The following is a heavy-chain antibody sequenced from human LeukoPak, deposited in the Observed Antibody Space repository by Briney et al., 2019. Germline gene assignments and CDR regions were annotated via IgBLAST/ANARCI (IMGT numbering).Heavy chain of an antibody. D-gene: IGHD1-26*01. J-gene: IGHJ4*02. V-gene: IGHV4-30-4*01. CDR2: IYYSGST. CDR3: ARVAGATHFDY. Sequence: SQTLSLTCTVSGDSISSGDYYWSWIRQPPGKGLEWIGYIYYSGSTYYNPSLKSRVTISVDTSKNQFSLKLSSVTAADTAVYYCARVAGATHFDYWGQGTLVTVSS. CDR1: GDSISSGDYY.